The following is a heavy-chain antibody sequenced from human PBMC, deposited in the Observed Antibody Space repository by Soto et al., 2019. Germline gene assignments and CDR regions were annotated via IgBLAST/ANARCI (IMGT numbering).Heavy chain of an antibody. CDR3: ARAVEDFWSGYYIGPSYYFDY. CDR1: GYTFTSYG. D-gene: IGHD3-3*01. Sequence: GASVKVSCKASGYTFTSYGISWVRQANGQGLEWMGWISAYNGNTNYAQKLQGRVTMTTDTSTSTAYMELRSLRSDDTAVYYCARAVEDFWSGYYIGPSYYFDYWGQGTLVTVSS. V-gene: IGHV1-18*01. J-gene: IGHJ4*02. CDR2: ISAYNGNT.